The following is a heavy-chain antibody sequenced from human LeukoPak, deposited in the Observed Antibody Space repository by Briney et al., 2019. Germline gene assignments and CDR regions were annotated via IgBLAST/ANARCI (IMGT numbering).Heavy chain of an antibody. CDR1: GGTFSSYA. CDR2: IIPIFGTA. V-gene: IGHV1-69*05. Sequence: ASVKVSCKASGGTFSSYAISWVRQAPGQGLEWMGRIIPIFGTANYVQKFQGRVTITTDESTSTAYMELSSLRSEDTAVYYCATQYSSSSSLEDYWGQGTLVTVSS. CDR3: ATQYSSSSSLEDY. J-gene: IGHJ4*02. D-gene: IGHD6-6*01.